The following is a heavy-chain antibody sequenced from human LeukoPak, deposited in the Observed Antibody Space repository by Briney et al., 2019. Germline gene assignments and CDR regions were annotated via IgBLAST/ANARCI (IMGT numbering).Heavy chain of an antibody. J-gene: IGHJ6*02. D-gene: IGHD2-2*01. Sequence: SETLSLTCTVSGGSISSGGYYWSWIRQHPGKGLEWIGYIYYSGSTYYNPSLKSRVTISVDTSKNQFSLKLSSVTAADTAVYYCARRPEVGYCSSTSCYDLYYYYGMDVWGQGTTVTVSS. CDR2: IYYSGST. CDR3: ARRPEVGYCSSTSCYDLYYYYGMDV. CDR1: GGSISSGGYY. V-gene: IGHV4-31*03.